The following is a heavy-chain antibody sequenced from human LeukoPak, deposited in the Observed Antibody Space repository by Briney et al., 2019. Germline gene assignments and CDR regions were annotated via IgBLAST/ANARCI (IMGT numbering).Heavy chain of an antibody. J-gene: IGHJ5*02. CDR1: GYTFTRYY. Sequence: GASVKVSCKASGYTFTRYYIHWVRQAPGQGLEWMGMINPTRGSTSYAQKFQGRITMTRDTSTRIFYMELSSLRSEDTAVFFCAIERTQDCSGGSCYSSWFDHWGQGTLVTVSS. D-gene: IGHD2-15*01. CDR2: INPTRGST. V-gene: IGHV1-46*01. CDR3: AIERTQDCSGGSCYSSWFDH.